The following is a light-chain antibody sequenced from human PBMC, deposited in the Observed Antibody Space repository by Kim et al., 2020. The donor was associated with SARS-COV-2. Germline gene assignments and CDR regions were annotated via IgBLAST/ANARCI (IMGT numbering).Light chain of an antibody. J-gene: IGLJ3*02. V-gene: IGLV2-8*01. CDR1: SSDVVTHNY. CDR2: EVS. Sequence: GQSAPISGPGTSSDVVTHNYVSWYQHHPGKAPQLMIFEVSGRPSGVPDRFSGSKSGNTASLTVSGLQAEDEADYYCSSYAGKNDVVFGGGTQLTVL. CDR3: SSYAGKNDVV.